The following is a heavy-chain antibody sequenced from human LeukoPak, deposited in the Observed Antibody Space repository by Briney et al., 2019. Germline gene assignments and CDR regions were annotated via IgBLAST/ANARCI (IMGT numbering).Heavy chain of an antibody. D-gene: IGHD2-15*01. CDR2: ISGSGGST. CDR3: AIHLGHCSGGSCPGRY. V-gene: IGHV3-23*01. CDR1: GFTFSSYA. J-gene: IGHJ4*02. Sequence: PGGSRRLSCAASGFTFSSYAMSWVRQAPGKGLEWVSAISGSGGSTYYADSVKGRFTISRDNSKSTLYLQMNSLSAEGTAVYYCAIHLGHCSGGSCPGRYWGQGTLVSVSS.